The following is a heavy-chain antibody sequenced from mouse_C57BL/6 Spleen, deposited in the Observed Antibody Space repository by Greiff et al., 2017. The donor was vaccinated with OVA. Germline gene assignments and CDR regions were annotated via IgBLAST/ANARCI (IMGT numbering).Heavy chain of an antibody. CDR3: ARDYDYVYYAMDY. CDR1: GFTFSDYG. D-gene: IGHD2-4*01. V-gene: IGHV5-17*01. Sequence: VQLKESGGGLVKPGGSLKLSCAASGFTFSDYGMHWVRQAPEKGLEWVAYISSGSSTIYYADTVKGRFTISRDNAKNTLFLQMTSLRSEDTAMYYCARDYDYVYYAMDYWGQGTSVTVSS. J-gene: IGHJ4*01. CDR2: ISSGSSTI.